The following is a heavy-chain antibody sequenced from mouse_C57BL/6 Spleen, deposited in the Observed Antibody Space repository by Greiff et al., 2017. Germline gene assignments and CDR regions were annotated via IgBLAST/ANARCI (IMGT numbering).Heavy chain of an antibody. V-gene: IGHV1-62-2*01. Sequence: VKLQESGAELVKPGASVELSCKASGYTFTEYTIHWVKQRSGQGLEWIGWFYPGSGSIKYNEKFKDKATLTADKSSCTVCMELSRLTSEDSAVYFCERHEVYDGCFAYWGQGTLVTVSA. CDR3: ERHEVYDGCFAY. CDR1: GYTFTEYT. D-gene: IGHD2-3*01. J-gene: IGHJ3*01. CDR2: FYPGSGSI.